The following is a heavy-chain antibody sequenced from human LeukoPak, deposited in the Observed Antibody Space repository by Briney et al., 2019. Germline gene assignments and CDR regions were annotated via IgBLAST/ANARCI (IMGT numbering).Heavy chain of an antibody. CDR2: ISSSSSTI. D-gene: IGHD1-26*01. V-gene: IGHV3-48*02. J-gene: IGHJ4*02. CDR3: ARDRDVVGATPFDY. CDR1: GFTFSSYS. Sequence: PGGSLRLSCAASGFTFSSYSMNWVRQAPGKGLEWVSYISSSSSTIYYADPVKGRFTISRDNAKNSLYLQMNSLRDEDTAVYYCARDRDVVGATPFDYWGQGTLVTVSS.